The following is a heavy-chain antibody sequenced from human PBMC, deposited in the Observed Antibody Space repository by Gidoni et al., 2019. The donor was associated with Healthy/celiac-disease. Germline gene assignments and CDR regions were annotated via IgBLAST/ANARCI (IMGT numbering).Heavy chain of an antibody. Sequence: EVQLVESGGGLVQPGRSLTLSCAASGFTFCGSAMLWVRQASGKGLQWVGSIRSKANSDATAYAESVKGRLTISRDDSKNTAYLQMNSLKTEDTAVYYCTRQWSGSYPVNWFDPWGQGTLVTVSS. D-gene: IGHD1-26*01. CDR1: GFTFCGSA. V-gene: IGHV3-73*01. CDR3: TRQWSGSYPVNWFDP. J-gene: IGHJ5*02. CDR2: IRSKANSDAT.